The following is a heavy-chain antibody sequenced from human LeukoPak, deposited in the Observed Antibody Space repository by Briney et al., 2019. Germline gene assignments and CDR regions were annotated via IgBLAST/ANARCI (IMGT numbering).Heavy chain of an antibody. V-gene: IGHV4-39*01. Sequence: SETLSLTCTVSCGSISSNSYSWGWLRQPPGRGLEWIGSVYYSGSTYYNPSLKSRVTISGDTSKNQFSLKLSSVTAADTAVYYCARGAWYGSGSYGFDPWGQGTLVIVSS. J-gene: IGHJ5*02. CDR2: VYYSGST. D-gene: IGHD3-10*01. CDR1: CGSISSNSYS. CDR3: ARGAWYGSGSYGFDP.